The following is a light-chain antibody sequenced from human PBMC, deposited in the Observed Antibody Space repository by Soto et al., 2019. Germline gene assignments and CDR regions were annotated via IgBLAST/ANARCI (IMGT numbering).Light chain of an antibody. V-gene: IGKV1-39*01. Sequence: DIQMTQSPSSLSASVGDRVTITCRASQSISSYLNWYQQKPGKAPKPLIYAASSLQSGVSSRFSGSGSGTDFTLTISSLQPEDFATYYCQQSYSTPITFGQGTHWRL. CDR3: QQSYSTPIT. J-gene: IGKJ5*01. CDR1: QSISSY. CDR2: AAS.